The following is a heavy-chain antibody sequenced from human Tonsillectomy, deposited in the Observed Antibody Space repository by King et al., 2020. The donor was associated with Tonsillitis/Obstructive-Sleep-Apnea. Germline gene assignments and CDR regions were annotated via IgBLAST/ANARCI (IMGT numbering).Heavy chain of an antibody. CDR1: GFTFSSYS. Sequence: VQLVESGGGLVKPGGSLRLSCAASGFTFSSYSMNWVRQAPGKGLEWVSSISSSSSYIYYADSVKGRFTISRDNAKNSLYLQINSLRAEDTAVYYCARDVPAAVAGTSMDVWGQGTTVTVSS. D-gene: IGHD6-19*01. CDR2: ISSSSSYI. CDR3: ARDVPAAVAGTSMDV. V-gene: IGHV3-21*01. J-gene: IGHJ6*02.